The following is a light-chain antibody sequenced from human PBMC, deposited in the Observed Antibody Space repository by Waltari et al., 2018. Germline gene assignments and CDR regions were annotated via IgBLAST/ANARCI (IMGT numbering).Light chain of an antibody. CDR2: AVS. CDR1: SSDVGGYNY. V-gene: IGLV2-14*01. CDR3: SSYTSSSTYV. J-gene: IGLJ1*01. Sequence: QSALTQPASVSGSPGQSITISCTGTSSDVGGYNYVSWYQQHPGKAPKLMIYAVSKRPPGVSNRFAGSKSGNTASLTISGLQAEDEADYYCSSYTSSSTYVFGTGTKVTVL.